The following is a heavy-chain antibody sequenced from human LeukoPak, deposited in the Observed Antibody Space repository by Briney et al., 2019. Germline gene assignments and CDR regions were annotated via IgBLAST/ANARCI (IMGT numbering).Heavy chain of an antibody. D-gene: IGHD5-18*01. CDR1: GFTLSSYE. V-gene: IGHV3-7*01. J-gene: IGHJ6*03. CDR3: AVPGYSYGYYMDV. Sequence: GGSLRLSCTVSGFTLSSYEMSWVRQAPGKGLEWVANIKQDGSEKYYVDSVKGRFTISRDNAKNSLYLQMNSLRAEDTAVYYCAVPGYSYGYYMDVWGKGTTVTVSS. CDR2: IKQDGSEK.